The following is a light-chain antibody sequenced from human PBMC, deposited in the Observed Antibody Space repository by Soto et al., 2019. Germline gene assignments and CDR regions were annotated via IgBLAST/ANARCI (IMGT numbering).Light chain of an antibody. J-gene: IGLJ2*01. CDR3: CSYAGSYTWYVV. CDR2: DVS. CDR1: SSDVGGYNY. V-gene: IGLV2-11*01. Sequence: QPVLTQPRSVSGSPGQSVTISCTGTSSDVGGYNYVSWYQQHPGKAPKLMIYDVSKRPSGVPDRFSGSKSGNTASLTISGLQAEDEADYYCCSYAGSYTWYVVFGGGTKLTVL.